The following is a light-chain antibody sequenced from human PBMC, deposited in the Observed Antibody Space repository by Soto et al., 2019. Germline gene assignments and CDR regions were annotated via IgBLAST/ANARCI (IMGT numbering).Light chain of an antibody. Sequence: QSALTQPRSVSGSPGQSVTISCTGTSSDVGGYNYVSWYQQHPGRAPKLMIYDVNKRPSGVSNRYSGSKSGNSASLTISGLQADDEADYYCCSLTTSHTYVFGSGTKVTVL. CDR3: CSLTTSHTYV. J-gene: IGLJ1*01. CDR1: SSDVGGYNY. V-gene: IGLV2-11*01. CDR2: DVN.